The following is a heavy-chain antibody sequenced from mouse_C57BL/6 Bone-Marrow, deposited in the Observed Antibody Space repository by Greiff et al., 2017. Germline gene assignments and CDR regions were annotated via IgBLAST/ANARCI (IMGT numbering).Heavy chain of an antibody. CDR1: GYSITSGYD. Sequence: EVKLQESGPGMVKPSQSLSLTCTVTGYSITSGYDWHWIRHFPGNKLEWMGYISYSGSTNYNPSLKSRISITHDTSKNHFFLKLNSVTTEDTATYYCAKGGRYYGSRYFDVWGTGTTVTVSS. CDR3: AKGGRYYGSRYFDV. CDR2: ISYSGST. V-gene: IGHV3-1*01. J-gene: IGHJ1*03. D-gene: IGHD1-1*01.